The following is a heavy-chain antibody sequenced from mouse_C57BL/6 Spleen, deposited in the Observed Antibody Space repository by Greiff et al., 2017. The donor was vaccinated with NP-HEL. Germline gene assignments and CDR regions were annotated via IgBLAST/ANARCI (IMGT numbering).Heavy chain of an antibody. V-gene: IGHV1-81*01. CDR3: ARWGLTGIGSYYFDD. CDR1: GYTFTSYG. Sequence: VQLQESGAELARPGASVKLSCKASGYTFTSYGISWVKQRTGQGLEWIGEIYPRSGNTYYNEKFKGKATLTADKSSSTAYMELRSLTSEDSAVYFCARWGLTGIGSYYFDDWGQGTTLTVSS. J-gene: IGHJ2*01. CDR2: IYPRSGNT. D-gene: IGHD4-1*01.